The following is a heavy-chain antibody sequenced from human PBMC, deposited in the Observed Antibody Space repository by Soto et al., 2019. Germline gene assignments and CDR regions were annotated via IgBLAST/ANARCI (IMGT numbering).Heavy chain of an antibody. V-gene: IGHV3-30-3*01. CDR1: GFTFSSYA. CDR3: ARDEVGGSGSYYMMSGY. J-gene: IGHJ4*02. D-gene: IGHD3-10*01. CDR2: ISYDGSNK. Sequence: QVQLVESGGGVVQPGRSLRLSCAASGFTFSSYAMHWVRQAPGKGLEWVAVISYDGSNKYYADSVKGRFTISRENSKNTLHLQMNSLRAEDTAVYYCARDEVGGSGSYYMMSGYWGQGTLVTVSS.